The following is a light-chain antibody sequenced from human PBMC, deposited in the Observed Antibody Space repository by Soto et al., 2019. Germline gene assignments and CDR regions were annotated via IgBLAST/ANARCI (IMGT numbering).Light chain of an antibody. CDR1: SSDVGGYNF. CDR3: TSYTSSGTV. V-gene: IGLV2-14*01. CDR2: EVS. Sequence: QSALTQPASVSGSPGQSITISCTGTSSDVGGYNFVSWYQQYPGKVPKLMIYEVSNRPSGVSNRFSGFKSGNTASLTISGLRGEDEADYYCTSYTSSGTVFGTGTKLTVL. J-gene: IGLJ1*01.